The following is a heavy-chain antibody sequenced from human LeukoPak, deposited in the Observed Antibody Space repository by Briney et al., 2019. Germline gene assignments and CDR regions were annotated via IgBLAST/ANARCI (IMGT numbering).Heavy chain of an antibody. V-gene: IGHV3-74*01. CDR3: AREGGSYSNYFDY. D-gene: IGHD1-26*01. J-gene: IGHJ4*02. CDR2: ISPDGTSK. CDR1: GFTFRSYW. Sequence: GGSLRLSCAASGFTFRSYWMHWVRQAPGKGLVWVSRISPDGTSKSYADSVKGRFTISRDNAKNSLYLQMNSLKAEDTAIYYCAREGGSYSNYFDYWGQGTLVTVSS.